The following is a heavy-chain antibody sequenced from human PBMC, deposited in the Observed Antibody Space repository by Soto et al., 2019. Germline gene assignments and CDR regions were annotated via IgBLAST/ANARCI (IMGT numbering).Heavy chain of an antibody. Sequence: GGSLRLSCAASGFTFSSYGMHWVRQAPGKGLEWVAVISYDGSNKYYADSVKGRFTISRDNSKNTLYLQMNSLRAEDTAVYYCAKDQVEITAAGTCFDYWGQGTLVTVSS. J-gene: IGHJ4*02. CDR2: ISYDGSNK. CDR1: GFTFSSYG. D-gene: IGHD6-13*01. CDR3: AKDQVEITAAGTCFDY. V-gene: IGHV3-30*18.